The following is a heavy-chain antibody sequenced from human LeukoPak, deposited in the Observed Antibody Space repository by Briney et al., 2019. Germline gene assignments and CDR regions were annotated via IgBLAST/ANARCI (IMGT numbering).Heavy chain of an antibody. CDR2: NSAYNGNT. J-gene: IGHJ6*02. CDR3: ARVRFGELLVPTPYGMDV. D-gene: IGHD3-10*01. Sequence: ASVKVSCKASGYTFTSYGISWVRQAPGQGVEWMGGNSAYNGNTNYAQKLQGRVTMITDTSTRTAYMELRSLRSDDTAVYYCARVRFGELLVPTPYGMDVWGQGTTVTVSS. V-gene: IGHV1-18*01. CDR1: GYTFTSYG.